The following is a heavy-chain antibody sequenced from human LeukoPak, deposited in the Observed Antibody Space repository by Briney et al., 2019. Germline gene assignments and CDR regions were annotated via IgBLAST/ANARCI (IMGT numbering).Heavy chain of an antibody. CDR1: DGSISSYY. D-gene: IGHD4-17*01. V-gene: IGHV4-4*07. J-gene: IGHJ3*02. CDR2: IYTSGST. CDR3: ASGDANTAAAFDI. Sequence: KPSETLSLTCTASDGSISSYYWSWIRQPAGKGLEWIGRIYTSGSTKCNPSLESRVTMSVDTSKNQVSLRLSSVTAADTAVYYCASGDANTAAAFDIWGQGTMVTVSS.